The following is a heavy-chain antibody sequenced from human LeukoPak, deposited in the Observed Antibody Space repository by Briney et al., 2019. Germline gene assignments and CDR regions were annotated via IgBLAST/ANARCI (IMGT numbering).Heavy chain of an antibody. CDR1: GFTFSSYW. D-gene: IGHD3-10*01. CDR3: AKLADGTSMVRGVIIGSFDY. CDR2: ISGSGGST. J-gene: IGHJ4*02. Sequence: GGSLRLSCAASGFTFSSYWMHWVRQAPGKGLEWVSAISGSGGSTYYADSVKGRFTISRDNSKNTLYLQMNSLRAEDTAVYYCAKLADGTSMVRGVIIGSFDYWGQGTLVTVSS. V-gene: IGHV3-23*01.